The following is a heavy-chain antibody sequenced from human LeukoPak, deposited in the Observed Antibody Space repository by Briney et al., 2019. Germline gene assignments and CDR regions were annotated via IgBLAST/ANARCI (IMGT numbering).Heavy chain of an antibody. CDR1: GGSFSGYY. Sequence: PSETLSLTCAVYGGSFSGYYWSLIRQPPGKGLEWIGEINHSGSTNYNPSLKSRVTISVDTSKNQFSLKLSSVTAADTAVYYCAGSRDGYNFLVDYWGQGTLVTVSS. J-gene: IGHJ4*02. CDR3: AGSRDGYNFLVDY. CDR2: INHSGST. D-gene: IGHD5-12*01. V-gene: IGHV4-34*01.